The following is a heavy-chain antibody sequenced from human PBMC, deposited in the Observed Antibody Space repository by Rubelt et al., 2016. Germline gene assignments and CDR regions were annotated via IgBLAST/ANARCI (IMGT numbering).Heavy chain of an antibody. Sequence: QVQLVQSGAEVKKPGASVKVSCKASGYTFTSYGISWVRQAPGQGLEWMGWISAHNGNTNYAQKLQGRVTMTTDTSTSTAYMELRSLRSDDTAVYYCARDLPPFRRYNWNFPLDYWGQGTLVTVSS. D-gene: IGHD1-7*01. V-gene: IGHV1-18*01. CDR2: ISAHNGNT. CDR1: GYTFTSYG. J-gene: IGHJ4*02. CDR3: ARDLPPFRRYNWNFPLDY.